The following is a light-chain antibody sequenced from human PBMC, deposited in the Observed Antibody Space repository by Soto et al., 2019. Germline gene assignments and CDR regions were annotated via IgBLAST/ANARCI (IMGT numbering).Light chain of an antibody. V-gene: IGKV3-20*01. CDR1: QRVGSNY. J-gene: IGKJ5*01. CDR2: GAS. CDR3: QRYGRSPPIT. Sequence: DIVLTQTPGTLSLSAWERATLSCVASQRVGSNYLAWYQQKPGQAPRLLIYGASSRATGIPDRFSGSGSGTTFTLTISRLEPEDFAVYYCQRYGRSPPITFGQGTRLEIK.